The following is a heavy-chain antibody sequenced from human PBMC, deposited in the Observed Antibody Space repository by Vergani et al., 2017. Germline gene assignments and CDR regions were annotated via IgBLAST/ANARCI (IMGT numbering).Heavy chain of an antibody. CDR2: MSYDGDRR. Sequence: QVHLVESGGGVVQPGRSLTLSCVASGFSFRGHGMHWVRQAPGKGLEWVAMMSYDGDRRDYGDFAKGRFTISRDSSKTVYLQMNSLRVEDTAMYFCAKDLSYSTAWSHFDSRGQGTLVTVSS. V-gene: IGHV3-30*18. J-gene: IGHJ4*02. CDR3: AKDLSYSTAWSHFDS. CDR1: GFSFRGHG. D-gene: IGHD4-11*01.